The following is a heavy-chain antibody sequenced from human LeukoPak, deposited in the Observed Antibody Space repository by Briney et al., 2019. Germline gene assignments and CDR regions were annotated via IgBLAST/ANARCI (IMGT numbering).Heavy chain of an antibody. CDR3: ARETKARRGNWFDP. Sequence: SDTLSLTCAVSGYSISSSNWWGWIRQPPGKGLEWIGYIYYSGSTYYNPSLKSRVTMSVDTSKNQFSLKLSSVTAVDTAVYYCARETKARRGNWFDPWGQGTLVTVPS. V-gene: IGHV4-28*03. CDR2: IYYSGST. J-gene: IGHJ5*02. CDR1: GYSISSSNW. D-gene: IGHD6-6*01.